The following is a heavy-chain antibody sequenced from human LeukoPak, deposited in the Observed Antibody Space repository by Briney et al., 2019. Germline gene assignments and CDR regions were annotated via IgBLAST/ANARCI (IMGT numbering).Heavy chain of an antibody. CDR1: GYTFTGYY. J-gene: IGHJ4*02. CDR2: INPNSGGT. V-gene: IGHV1-2*02. D-gene: IGHD6-13*01. Sequence: ASVKVSCKASGYTFTGYYMHWVRQAPGQGLEWMGWINPNSGGTNYAQKFQGRVTMTRDTSISTAYMELSRLRSDDTAVYYCAIAWIAAAGTDYWGQGTLVTVSS. CDR3: AIAWIAAAGTDY.